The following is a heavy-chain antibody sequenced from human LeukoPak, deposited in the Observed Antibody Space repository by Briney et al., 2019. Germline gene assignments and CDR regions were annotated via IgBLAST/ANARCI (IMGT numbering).Heavy chain of an antibody. V-gene: IGHV3-72*01. CDR1: GVTFSGRG. J-gene: IGHJ4*02. CDR2: TRNKANSYTT. CDR3: ATSWRSTAFDY. Sequence: GESLRLSCTASGVTFSGRGTDWIRQAPGPGMDLVCRTRNKANSYTTEYAASVKGRFTISRDDSKNSLYLQMNSLKTEDTAVYYCATSWRSTAFDYWGQGTLVTVSS.